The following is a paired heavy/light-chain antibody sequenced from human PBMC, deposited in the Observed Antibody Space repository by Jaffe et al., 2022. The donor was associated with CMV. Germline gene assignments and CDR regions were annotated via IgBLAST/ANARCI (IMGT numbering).Heavy chain of an antibody. V-gene: IGHV1-46*01. D-gene: IGHD1-26*01. Sequence: QVQLVQSGAEVKKPGASVKVSCKASGYTFTTYYMHWVRQAPGQGLELMGTINPSGGRTSSPQKFQGRVTMTRDTSTSTVYMELSSLSSDDTAVYYCARGREVGATGDWFDPWGQGTLVTVSS. J-gene: IGHJ5*02. CDR1: GYTFTTYY. CDR2: INPSGGRT. CDR3: ARGREVGATGDWFDP.
Light chain of an antibody. CDR3: QQYNNWPRT. V-gene: IGKV3-15*01. J-gene: IGKJ2*01. Sequence: EIMMTQSPATLSVSPGERTTLSCRASQSVSSNLAWYQQKPGQAPRLLIYGASTRAADIPARFSGSGSGTQFTLTISSLQSEDFAVYYCQQYNNWPRTFGQGTKLEIK. CDR2: GAS. CDR1: QSVSSN.